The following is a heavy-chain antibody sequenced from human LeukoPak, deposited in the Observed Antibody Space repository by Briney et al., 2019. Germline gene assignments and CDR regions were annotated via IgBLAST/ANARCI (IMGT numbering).Heavy chain of an antibody. J-gene: IGHJ3*02. CDR2: IKQGGSEK. Sequence: PGGSLRLSCAASGFTFSSYWMTWVRQAPGKGLEWVANIKQGGSEKYYVDSVKGRFTISRDNAKNSLYLQMNSLRAEDTAVYFCARDIGHYNSTTYYDAFDIWGQGTMVTVSS. D-gene: IGHD2/OR15-2a*01. V-gene: IGHV3-7*01. CDR3: ARDIGHYNSTTYYDAFDI. CDR1: GFTFSSYW.